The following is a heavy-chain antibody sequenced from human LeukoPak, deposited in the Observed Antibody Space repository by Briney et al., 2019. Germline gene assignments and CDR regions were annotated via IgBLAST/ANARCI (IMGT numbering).Heavy chain of an antibody. J-gene: IGHJ5*02. CDR1: GYTFTSYG. V-gene: IGHV1-18*01. D-gene: IGHD1-14*01. CDR2: ISAYNGNT. CDR3: ARDSPFMSRGPTENWFDP. Sequence: ASVKVSCKASGYTFTSYGISWVRPAPGQGLEWMGWISAYNGNTNYAQKLQGRVTMTTDTSTSTAYMELRSLRSDDTAVYYCARDSPFMSRGPTENWFDPWGQGTLVTVSS.